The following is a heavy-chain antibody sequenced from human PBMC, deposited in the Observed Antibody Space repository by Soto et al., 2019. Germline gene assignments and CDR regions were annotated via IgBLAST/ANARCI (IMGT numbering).Heavy chain of an antibody. CDR1: GNTFTNFG. D-gene: IGHD2-2*01. CDR2: ISAYTDDP. CDR3: ARVIPGAEAWFDP. J-gene: IGHJ5*02. V-gene: IGHV1-18*01. Sequence: ASVKVSCKASGNTFTNFGVTWVRQAPGQGLEWMGWISAYTDDPNYAQKFQGRVTMTIDTSTSTAYLDLRSLTSDDTAVFYCARVIPGAEAWFDPWGQGTLVTVSS.